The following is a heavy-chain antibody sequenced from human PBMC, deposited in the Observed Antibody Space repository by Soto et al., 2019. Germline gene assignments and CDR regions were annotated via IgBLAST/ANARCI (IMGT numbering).Heavy chain of an antibody. CDR2: IYYSGST. V-gene: IGHV4-59*01. CDR3: ARASIAAAGTGWFDP. Sequence: SETLSLTCTVSGGSISSYYWSWIRQPPGKGPEWIGYIYYSGSTNYNPSLKSRVTISVDTSKNQFSLKLSSVTADTAVYYCARASIAAAGTGWFDPWGQGTLVTVSS. D-gene: IGHD6-13*01. CDR1: GGSISSYY. J-gene: IGHJ5*02.